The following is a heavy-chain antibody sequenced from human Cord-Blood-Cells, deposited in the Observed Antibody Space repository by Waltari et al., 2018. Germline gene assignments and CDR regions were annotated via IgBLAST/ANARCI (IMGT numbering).Heavy chain of an antibody. CDR1: GGSISSYY. D-gene: IGHD6-13*01. Sequence: QVQLQESGPGLVKPSETLSLTCTVPGGSISSYYWRWIRQPAGKVLEWIGRIYTSGSTNYNPSLKSRVTMSVDTSKNQFSLKLSSVTAADTAVYYCARVYYSSSWYYFDYWGQGTLVTVSS. J-gene: IGHJ4*02. CDR3: ARVYYSSSWYYFDY. CDR2: IYTSGST. V-gene: IGHV4-4*07.